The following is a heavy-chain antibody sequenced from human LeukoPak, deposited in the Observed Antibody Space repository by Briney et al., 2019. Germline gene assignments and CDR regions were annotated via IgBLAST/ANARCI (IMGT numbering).Heavy chain of an antibody. Sequence: SVKVSCKASGGTFSSYAISWVRQAPGQGLEWMGGIIPIFGTASYAQKFQGRVTMTRDTSTSTVYMELSSLRSEDTAVYYCARVSSVDYGGGDYWGQGTLVTVSS. CDR3: ARVSSVDYGGGDY. D-gene: IGHD4-23*01. V-gene: IGHV1-69*05. CDR2: IIPIFGTA. CDR1: GGTFSSYA. J-gene: IGHJ4*02.